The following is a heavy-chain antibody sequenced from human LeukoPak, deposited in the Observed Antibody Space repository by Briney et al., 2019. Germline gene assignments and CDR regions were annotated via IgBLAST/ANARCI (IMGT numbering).Heavy chain of an antibody. Sequence: GGSLRLSCAASGFTFSSYAMHWVRPAPGKGLEWVAVISYDGNNKYYADSVKGRFTISRDNSKNTLYLQMNSLRAEDTAVYYCARDRVQLWNYGMDVWGQGTTVTVSS. CDR3: ARDRVQLWNYGMDV. V-gene: IGHV3-30-3*01. J-gene: IGHJ6*02. D-gene: IGHD5-18*01. CDR1: GFTFSSYA. CDR2: ISYDGNNK.